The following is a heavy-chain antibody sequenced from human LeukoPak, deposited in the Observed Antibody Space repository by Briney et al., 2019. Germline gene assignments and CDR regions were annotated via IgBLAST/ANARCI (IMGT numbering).Heavy chain of an antibody. J-gene: IGHJ3*02. CDR1: GYSFTSYW. CDR3: ARLGRIATSIAARPGAFDI. D-gene: IGHD6-6*01. Sequence: GESLKISCKGSGYSFTSYWIGWVRQMPGKGLEWMGIIYPGDSDTRYSPSFQGQVTISADKSISTAYLQWSSLKASDTAMYYCARLGRIATSIAARPGAFDIWGQGTMVTVSS. CDR2: IYPGDSDT. V-gene: IGHV5-51*01.